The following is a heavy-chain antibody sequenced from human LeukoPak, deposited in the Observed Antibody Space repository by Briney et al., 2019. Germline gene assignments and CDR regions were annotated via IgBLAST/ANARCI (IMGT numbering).Heavy chain of an antibody. CDR1: GFTVSSNY. CDR3: ASVYSRSSEGMGV. Sequence: GRSLRLSCAASGFTVSSNYMSWVRQAPGKWLEWVSVIYSGGSTYYADSVKGRFTISRDNSKNTLYLQMNSLRAEDTAVYYCASVYSRSSEGMGVWGQGTTVTVSS. J-gene: IGHJ6*02. CDR2: IYSGGST. D-gene: IGHD6-6*01. V-gene: IGHV3-53*01.